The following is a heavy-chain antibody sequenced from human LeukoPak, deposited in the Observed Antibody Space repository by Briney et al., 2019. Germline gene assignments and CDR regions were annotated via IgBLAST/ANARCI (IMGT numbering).Heavy chain of an antibody. D-gene: IGHD3-16*01. CDR2: IWYDGSNE. Sequence: PGGSLRLSCAASGFTFSSYGMHWIRQAPGKGLEWVAVIWYDGSNEYYSDSVKGRFAISKDNSKNTLYLQMNSLRAEDTAVYFCARDPGLRLDFWGQGTLLIVSS. J-gene: IGHJ4*02. CDR3: ARDPGLRLDF. V-gene: IGHV3-33*01. CDR1: GFTFSSYG.